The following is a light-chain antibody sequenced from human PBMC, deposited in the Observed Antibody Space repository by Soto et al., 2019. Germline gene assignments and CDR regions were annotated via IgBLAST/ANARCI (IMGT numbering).Light chain of an antibody. CDR1: SSDVGGYNY. Sequence: QSALTQPASVSGSPGQSITISCTGTSSDVGGYNYVSWYQQNPGKAPKVMIYEVSNRPSGVSNRFSGSKSGNTASLTISGLQAEDEADYYCSSYISSSTLVFGGGTKLTVL. J-gene: IGLJ3*02. CDR2: EVS. V-gene: IGLV2-14*01. CDR3: SSYISSSTLV.